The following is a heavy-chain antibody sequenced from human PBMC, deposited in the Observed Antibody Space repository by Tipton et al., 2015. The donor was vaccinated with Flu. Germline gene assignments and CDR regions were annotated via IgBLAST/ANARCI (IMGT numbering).Heavy chain of an antibody. V-gene: IGHV3-11*06. CDR1: GFTFSDYY. CDR2: ISSSSSYT. Sequence: SLRLSCAASGFTFSDYYMSWIRQAPGKGLEWVSYISSSSSYTNYADSVKGRFTISRDNAKNSLYLQMNSLRAEDTAVYYCAREVRKLDLYYYYYMDVWGKGTTVTVSS. J-gene: IGHJ6*03. D-gene: IGHD1-1*01. CDR3: AREVRKLDLYYYYYMDV.